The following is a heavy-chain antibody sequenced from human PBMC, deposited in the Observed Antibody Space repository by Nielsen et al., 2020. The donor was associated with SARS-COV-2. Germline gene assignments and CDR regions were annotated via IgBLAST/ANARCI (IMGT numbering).Heavy chain of an antibody. Sequence: ASVKVSCKASGYTFTNFALNWVRQAPGQGLEWMGRISVDNGKTNYAQRVQGRVTMTTDTSTRTAYMELRSLKSDDTAVYYCARDEGQNLVRGVLDSWGQGTLVTVSS. D-gene: IGHD3-10*01. CDR1: GYTFTNFA. CDR3: ARDEGQNLVRGVLDS. J-gene: IGHJ4*02. CDR2: ISVDNGKT. V-gene: IGHV1-18*04.